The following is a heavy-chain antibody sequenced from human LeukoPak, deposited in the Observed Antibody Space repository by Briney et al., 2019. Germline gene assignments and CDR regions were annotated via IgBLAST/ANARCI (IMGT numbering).Heavy chain of an antibody. J-gene: IGHJ4*02. CDR1: GGSISSSSYY. D-gene: IGHD6-19*01. Sequence: PSETLSLTCTVSGGSISSSSYYWGWIRQPPGKGLEWIGSIYYSGSTYYNPSLKSRVTISVDTSKNQFSLKLSSVTAADTAVYYCAGGLYSSGWYGGGGLVVDYWGQGTLVTVSS. CDR2: IYYSGST. V-gene: IGHV4-39*07. CDR3: AGGLYSSGWYGGGGLVVDY.